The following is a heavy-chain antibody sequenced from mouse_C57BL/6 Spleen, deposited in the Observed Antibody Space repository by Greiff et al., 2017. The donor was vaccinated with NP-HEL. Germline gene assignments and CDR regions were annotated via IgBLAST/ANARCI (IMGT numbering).Heavy chain of an antibody. Sequence: QVQLQQSGAELVRPGTSVKVSCKASGYAFTNYLIEWVKQRPGQGLEWIGVINPGSGGTNYNEKFKGKATLTADKSSSTAYMQLSSLTSEDSAVYFCARAYGSRRDWFAYWGQGTLVTVSA. CDR2: INPGSGGT. CDR3: ARAYGSRRDWFAY. J-gene: IGHJ3*01. V-gene: IGHV1-54*01. D-gene: IGHD1-1*01. CDR1: GYAFTNYL.